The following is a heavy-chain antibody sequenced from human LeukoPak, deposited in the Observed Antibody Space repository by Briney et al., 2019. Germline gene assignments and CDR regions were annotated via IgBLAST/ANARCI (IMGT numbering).Heavy chain of an antibody. CDR2: IYSGGST. CDR3: ARDDGAGGPFDY. D-gene: IGHD3-10*01. J-gene: IGHJ4*02. Sequence: GGSLRLSCAVSGFTVSNNYMNWVRQAPGKGLEWVSVIYSGGSTYSADSVKGSFTISRDNSKNTLYLQMNSLRAEDTAVYYCARDDGAGGPFDYWGQGTLVTVSS. CDR1: GFTVSNNY. V-gene: IGHV3-66*01.